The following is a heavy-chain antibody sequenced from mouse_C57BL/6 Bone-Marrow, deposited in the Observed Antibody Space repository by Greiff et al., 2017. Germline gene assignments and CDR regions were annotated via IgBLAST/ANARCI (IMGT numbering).Heavy chain of an antibody. D-gene: IGHD2-1*01. CDR1: GYTFTSYW. Sequence: QVQLQQPGAELVRPGSSVKLSCKASGYTFTSYWMHWVKQRPIQGLEWIGNIDPSDSETNYNQKFKDKATLTVDKSSSTAYMQLSSLTSEDSAVYYCARNYGNSLFAYWGQGTLVTVSA. CDR3: ARNYGNSLFAY. J-gene: IGHJ3*01. CDR2: IDPSDSET. V-gene: IGHV1-52*01.